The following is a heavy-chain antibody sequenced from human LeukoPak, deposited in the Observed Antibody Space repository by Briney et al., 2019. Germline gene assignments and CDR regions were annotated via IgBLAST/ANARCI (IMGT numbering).Heavy chain of an antibody. CDR3: ARFAAGGSYYYYMDV. CDR1: GFTFNNYA. Sequence: GGSLRLSCAASGFTFNNYAMNWVRQPPGKGLEWVSNIGTSSTTIYYADSVKGRFTISRDNAKNSLYLQMNSLRADDTAVYYCARFAAGGSYYYYMDVWGKGTTVTVSS. J-gene: IGHJ6*03. V-gene: IGHV3-48*01. D-gene: IGHD6-25*01. CDR2: IGTSSTTI.